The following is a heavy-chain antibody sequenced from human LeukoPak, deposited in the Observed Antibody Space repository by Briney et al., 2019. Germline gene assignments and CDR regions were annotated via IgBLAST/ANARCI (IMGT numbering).Heavy chain of an antibody. CDR3: AREISGYSDY. J-gene: IGHJ4*02. D-gene: IGHD3-22*01. CDR2: INANSGDT. Sequence: ASVKVSCKASGYTFTYYYMHWVRQAPGQRLEWMGWINANSGDTKYAQKFQGRVTMTRYTSISTAYMELSRLRSDDTAMYYCAREISGYSDYWGQGTLVTVSS. V-gene: IGHV1-2*02. CDR1: GYTFTYYY.